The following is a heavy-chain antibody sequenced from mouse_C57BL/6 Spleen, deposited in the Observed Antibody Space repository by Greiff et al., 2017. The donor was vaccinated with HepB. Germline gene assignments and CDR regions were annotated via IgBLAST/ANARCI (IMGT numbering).Heavy chain of an antibody. V-gene: IGHV5-9*01. Sequence: EVQLVESGGGLVKPGGSLKLSCAASGFTFSSYTMSWVRQTPEKRLEWVATISGGGGNTYYPDSVKGRFTISRDNAKNTLYLQMSSLRSEDTALYYCARLLINYFDYWGQGTTLTVSS. CDR2: ISGGGGNT. CDR1: GFTFSSYT. J-gene: IGHJ2*01. CDR3: ARLLINYFDY.